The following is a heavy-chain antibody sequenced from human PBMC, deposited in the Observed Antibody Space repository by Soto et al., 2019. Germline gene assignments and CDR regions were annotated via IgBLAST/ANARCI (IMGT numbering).Heavy chain of an antibody. CDR3: ARDRDNSSWPNFDF. CDR2: VIPIFDIT. J-gene: IGHJ4*02. Sequence: QVQLVQSGSEVKKPGSSVKVSCKASGDTFSIYTISWVRQAPGQELEWMGRVIPIFDITSYTQRFQGRVTITADKSTTTVYMESSSLRSEDTAVYYCARDRDNSSWPNFDFWGQGALVTVSS. CDR1: GDTFSIYT. D-gene: IGHD6-13*01. V-gene: IGHV1-69*02.